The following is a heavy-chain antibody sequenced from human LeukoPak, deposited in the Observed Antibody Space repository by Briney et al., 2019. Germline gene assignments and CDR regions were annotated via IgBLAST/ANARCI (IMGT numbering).Heavy chain of an antibody. V-gene: IGHV4-30-2*01. D-gene: IGHD3-9*01. J-gene: IGHJ4*02. CDR1: GDSVTGSGYS. CDR3: ARSSDILTGYFDY. CDR2: FFHGGGT. Sequence: PSETLSLTCAVSGDSVTGSGYSWSWLRQAPGQGLEWIGFFFHGGGTYYNPSLQSRVTISVDRSKTQFSLNLNSVTAADTAVYYCARSSDILTGYFDYWGQGILVTVSS.